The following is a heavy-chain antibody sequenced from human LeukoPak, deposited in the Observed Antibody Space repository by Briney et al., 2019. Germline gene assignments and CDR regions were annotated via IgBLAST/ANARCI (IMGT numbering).Heavy chain of an antibody. CDR1: GFTFSSYA. Sequence: GGSLRLSCAASGFTFSSYAMSWVRQAPGKGLEWVSAISGSGGSTYYADSVKGRFTISRDNSKNTLYLQMNSLRAEDTAVYYCAKYEGMTTVTPDAFDIWGQGTMVTVSS. CDR3: AKYEGMTTVTPDAFDI. CDR2: ISGSGGST. V-gene: IGHV3-23*01. J-gene: IGHJ3*02. D-gene: IGHD4-17*01.